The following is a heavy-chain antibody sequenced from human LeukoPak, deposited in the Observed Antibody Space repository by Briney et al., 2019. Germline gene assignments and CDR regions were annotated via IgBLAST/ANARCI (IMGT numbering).Heavy chain of an antibody. D-gene: IGHD5-18*01. V-gene: IGHV4-59*01. CDR3: ARDNSYGNWFDP. Sequence: SETLSLTCTVSGGSISSYYWSWIRQPPGKGLEWIGYIYYSGSTNYNPSLKSRVTISVDTSKNQFSLKLSSVTAADTAVYYCARDNSYGNWFDPWGQGTLVTVSS. CDR1: GGSISSYY. CDR2: IYYSGST. J-gene: IGHJ5*02.